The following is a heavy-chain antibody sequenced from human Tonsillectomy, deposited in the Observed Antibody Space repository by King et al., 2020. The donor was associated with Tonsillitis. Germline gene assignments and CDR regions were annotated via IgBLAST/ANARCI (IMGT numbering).Heavy chain of an antibody. CDR3: ARDPPCSSASCYGGSWFDP. CDR1: GYTFTSYY. Sequence: VQLVQSGAEVKKPGASVKVSCKASGYTFTSYYMHWVRQAPGQGLEWMGMINPSGGTTSYAQKFQGRVTMTRDTSTNTVYMELSSLRSEDTAVYYCARDPPCSSASCYGGSWFDPWGQGTLVTVCS. J-gene: IGHJ5*02. D-gene: IGHD2-2*01. V-gene: IGHV1-46*01. CDR2: INPSGGTT.